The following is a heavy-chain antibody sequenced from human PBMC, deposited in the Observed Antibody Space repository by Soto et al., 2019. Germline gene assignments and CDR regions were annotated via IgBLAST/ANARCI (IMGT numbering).Heavy chain of an antibody. D-gene: IGHD4-17*01. J-gene: IGHJ5*02. Sequence: ASVRVSCKASGFSFSDYFMNWVRQPPGQGLEGMGIINPSDDRSNYAQKFQGRVTITRDSSTSTVYMDLSNQRYDATAVYFCARDNIQNYGTPDASSCFHPWGQGTPVTVSS. CDR3: ARDNIQNYGTPDASSCFHP. CDR2: INPSDDRS. CDR1: GFSFSDYF. V-gene: IGHV1-46*01.